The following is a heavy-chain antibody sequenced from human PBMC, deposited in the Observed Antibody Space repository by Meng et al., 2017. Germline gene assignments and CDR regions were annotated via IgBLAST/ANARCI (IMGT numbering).Heavy chain of an antibody. V-gene: IGHV3-74*01. CDR1: GFTFNNYW. J-gene: IGHJ4*02. Sequence: VESGGGLVQPGCSLRLSCAASGFTFNNYWMHWVRQVPGKGLVWVSRISGDGSTTNYTDSVKGRFTISRDNAKNTLHLQMNSLRPEDTAVYYCLDEAPRSDYWGQGSLVTVSS. CDR2: ISGDGSTT. D-gene: IGHD1-1*01. CDR3: LDEAPRSDY.